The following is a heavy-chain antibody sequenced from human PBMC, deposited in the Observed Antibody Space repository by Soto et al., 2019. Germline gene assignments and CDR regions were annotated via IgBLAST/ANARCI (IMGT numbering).Heavy chain of an antibody. CDR2: IRAYKGNT. CDR3: ARDVPYVGPGLASPYYYYYGMDV. V-gene: IGHV1-18*01. D-gene: IGHD1-26*01. CDR1: GYTFTSYG. Sequence: QVQLVQSGAEVKKPGASVKVSCKASGYTFTSYGISWVRQAPGQGLEWMGWIRAYKGNTNYAQKLQGRVTMTTDRSTSTAYMELRSLRSDDTAVYYCARDVPYVGPGLASPYYYYYGMDVWGQGTTVTVSS. J-gene: IGHJ6*02.